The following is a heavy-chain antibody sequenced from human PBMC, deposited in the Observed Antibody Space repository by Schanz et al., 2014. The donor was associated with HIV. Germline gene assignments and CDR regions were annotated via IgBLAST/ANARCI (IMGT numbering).Heavy chain of an antibody. Sequence: VQLVESGGGVVQPGRSLRLSCTASGFTFSSDAMSWVRQAPGTGLEWVSSISDRSDYLHYADSVKGRFSISRDNSKNTLYLQMNSLTAEDTAVYYCANGPGPLQHSDYYSGMDVWGQGTTVTVSS. CDR1: GFTFSSDA. J-gene: IGHJ6*02. V-gene: IGHV3-23*04. CDR2: ISDRSDYL. D-gene: IGHD7-27*01. CDR3: ANGPGPLQHSDYYSGMDV.